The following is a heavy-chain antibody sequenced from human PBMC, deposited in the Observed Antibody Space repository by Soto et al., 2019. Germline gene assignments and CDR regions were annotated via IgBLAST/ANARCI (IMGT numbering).Heavy chain of an antibody. CDR2: IRSKAYGGTT. CDR1: GFTFGDYA. J-gene: IGHJ6*02. Sequence: GGSLRLSCTASGFTFGDYAMSWFRQAPGKGLEWVGFIRSKAYGGTTEYAASVKGRFTISRDDSKSIAYLQMNSLKTEDTAVYYCTRVRAKPPYYYYYGMDVWGQGTTVTVSS. CDR3: TRVRAKPPYYYYYGMDV. V-gene: IGHV3-49*03.